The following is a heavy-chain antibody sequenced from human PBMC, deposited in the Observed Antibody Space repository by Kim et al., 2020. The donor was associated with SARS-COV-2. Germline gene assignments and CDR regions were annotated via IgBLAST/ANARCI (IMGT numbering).Heavy chain of an antibody. CDR1: GGSISSYY. CDR3: ARAVDTAMVGGEY. V-gene: IGHV4-59*13. J-gene: IGHJ4*02. D-gene: IGHD5-18*01. CDR2: IYYSGST. Sequence: SETLSLTCTVSGGSISSYYWSWIRQPPGKGLEWIGYIYYSGSTNYNPSLKSRVTISVDTSKNQFSLKLSSVTAADTAVYYCARAVDTAMVGGEYWGQGTLVTVSS.